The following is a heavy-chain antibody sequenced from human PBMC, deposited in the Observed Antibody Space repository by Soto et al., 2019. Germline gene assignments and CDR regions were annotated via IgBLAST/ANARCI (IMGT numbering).Heavy chain of an antibody. CDR3: VRGYFYDNAGPYFDY. Sequence: GGSLRLSCAASGFTFNTYWMHWVRQAPGKGPVWVSRISGDGSQTRYADSVQGRFTISRDNAKNTLYLQMNSPRAEDTAVYYCVRGYFYDNAGPYFDYWGQGTLVTVCS. V-gene: IGHV3-74*01. D-gene: IGHD3-22*01. CDR1: GFTFNTYW. CDR2: ISGDGSQT. J-gene: IGHJ4*02.